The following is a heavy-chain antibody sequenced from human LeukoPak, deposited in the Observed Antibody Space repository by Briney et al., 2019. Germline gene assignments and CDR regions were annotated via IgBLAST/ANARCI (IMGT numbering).Heavy chain of an antibody. CDR3: AREPSGIAVAGNDF. D-gene: IGHD6-19*01. J-gene: IGHJ4*02. V-gene: IGHV4-61*01. CDR1: GGSVSSGFYY. Sequence: PSETLSLTCTVSGGSVSSGFYYWSWIRQPPGKGLEWIGYIYYTGSTNYNPSLKSRVTISVDTSKNQLSLKLTSVTAADTAVYYCAREPSGIAVAGNDFWGQGTLVTVSS. CDR2: IYYTGST.